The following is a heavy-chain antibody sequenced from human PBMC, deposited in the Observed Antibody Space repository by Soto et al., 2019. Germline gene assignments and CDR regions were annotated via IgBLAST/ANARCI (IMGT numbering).Heavy chain of an antibody. CDR1: GFTFSSYS. Sequence: AGGSLRLSCAASGFTFSSYSMKWVRPAPGEGLEGVSYISSSSSTIYYADSVKGRFTISRDNAKISLYLQMNSLRAEDTAVYYCAKDPRDFENYYYYMDVWGKGTTVTVSS. V-gene: IGHV3-48*01. D-gene: IGHD3-9*01. CDR2: ISSSSSTI. J-gene: IGHJ6*03. CDR3: AKDPRDFENYYYYMDV.